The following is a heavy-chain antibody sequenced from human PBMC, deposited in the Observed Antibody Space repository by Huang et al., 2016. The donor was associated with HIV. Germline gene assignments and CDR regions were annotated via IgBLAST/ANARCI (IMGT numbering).Heavy chain of an antibody. J-gene: IGHJ4*02. CDR3: ARDRGAVAGTSPGY. Sequence: QVQLVQSGAEVQKTGASVKASCKASGYTFNSYGISWGRQAPGQGVEWSGWISAENGHTNYAQKRQGRVTMTTETSTSTAYMGLRSLRSDDTAVYYCARDRGAVAGTSPGYWGQGTLVTVSS. CDR1: GYTFNSYG. D-gene: IGHD6-19*01. V-gene: IGHV1-18*01. CDR2: ISAENGHT.